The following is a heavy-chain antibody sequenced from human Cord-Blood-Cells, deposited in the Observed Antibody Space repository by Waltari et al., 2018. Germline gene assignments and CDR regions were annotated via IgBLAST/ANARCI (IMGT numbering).Heavy chain of an antibody. CDR2: INHSGST. V-gene: IGHV4-34*01. D-gene: IGHD4-17*01. J-gene: IGHJ4*02. CDR1: GGSFSGYY. CDR3: ARRPHHGDYFDY. Sequence: QVQLQQWGAGLLKPSETLSLTCAVYGGSFSGYYWSWIRQPPGKGLEWSGEINHSGSTNYNPSRKSRVTISVDTSKNQFSLKLSSVTAADTAVYYCARRPHHGDYFDYWGQGTLVTVSS.